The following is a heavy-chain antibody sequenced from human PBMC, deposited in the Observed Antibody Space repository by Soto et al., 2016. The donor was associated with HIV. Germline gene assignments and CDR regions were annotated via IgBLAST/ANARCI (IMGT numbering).Heavy chain of an antibody. Sequence: VQLVESGGGVVQPGRSMRLSCVASGFTFRTYGMHWVRQAPGKGLEWVAVIWYDGSNKYYADSVKGRFTISRDNSKNTLYLQMNSLRAEDTAVYYCARGWGGFGEFVTRGFDYVGPGNPGHRLL. V-gene: IGHV3-33*01. J-gene: IGHJ4*02. D-gene: IGHD3-10*01. CDR3: ARGWGGFGEFVTRGFDY. CDR1: GFTFRTYG. CDR2: IWYDGSNK.